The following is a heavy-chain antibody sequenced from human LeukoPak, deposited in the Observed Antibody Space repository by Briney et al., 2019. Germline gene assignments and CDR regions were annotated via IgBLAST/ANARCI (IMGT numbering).Heavy chain of an antibody. CDR1: GCTFSNYF. V-gene: IGHV1-46*01. D-gene: IGHD3-22*01. CDR3: ARAYYYDSSGYYPGGDY. J-gene: IGHJ4*02. Sequence: ASVKISCKASGCTFSNYFLYWVRQAPGQGLEWMGIINPSAGSTSYAQKFQGRVTMTRDTSTSTVYMQLSSLRSEDTAVYYCARAYYYDSSGYYPGGDYWGQGTLVTVSS. CDR2: INPSAGST.